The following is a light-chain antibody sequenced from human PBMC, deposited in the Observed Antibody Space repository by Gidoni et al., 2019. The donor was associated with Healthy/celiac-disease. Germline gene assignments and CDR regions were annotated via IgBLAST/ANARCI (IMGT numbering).Light chain of an antibody. J-gene: IGKJ3*01. CDR3: QQYGSSRGFT. CDR1: QSVSSSY. V-gene: IGKV3-20*01. Sequence: DIVLTQSPGTLSLSPGERATLSCRASQSVSSSYLAWYQQKPGQAPRLLIYGASSRATGIPDRFSGSGSGTDFTLTISRLEPEDFAVYYCQQYGSSRGFTFGPGIKVDIK. CDR2: GAS.